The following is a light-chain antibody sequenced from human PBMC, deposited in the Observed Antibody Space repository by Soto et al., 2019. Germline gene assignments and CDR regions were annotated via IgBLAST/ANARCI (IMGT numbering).Light chain of an antibody. Sequence: QAVLTQPPSVSGARGQRVTISCTGSSSNIGAGYDVQWYQQLPGTAPKLLIYGNNQRPSGVPDRLSGSKSGTSASLAITGLQAEDEADYYCQSYDSSLSGSYVFGTGTKLTVL. V-gene: IGLV1-40*01. CDR3: QSYDSSLSGSYV. CDR2: GNN. J-gene: IGLJ1*01. CDR1: SSNIGAGYD.